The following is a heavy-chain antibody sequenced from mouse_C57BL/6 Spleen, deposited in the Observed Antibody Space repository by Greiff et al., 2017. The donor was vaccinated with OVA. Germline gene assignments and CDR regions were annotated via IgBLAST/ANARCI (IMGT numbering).Heavy chain of an antibody. CDR2: IWRGGST. CDR3: AKNSREGAYAMDY. V-gene: IGHV2-5*01. Sequence: QVQLKESGPGLVQPSQSLSITCTVSGFSLTSYGVHWVRQSPGKGLEWLGVIWRGGSTDYNAAFMSRLSITKDNSKSQVFFKMNSLQADDTAIYYCAKNSREGAYAMDYWGQGTSVTVSS. J-gene: IGHJ4*01. CDR1: GFSLTSYG.